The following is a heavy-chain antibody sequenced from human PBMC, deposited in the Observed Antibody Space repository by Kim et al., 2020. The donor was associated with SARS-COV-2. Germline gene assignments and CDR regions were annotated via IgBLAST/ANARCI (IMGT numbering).Heavy chain of an antibody. J-gene: IGHJ6*03. V-gene: IGHV3-11*06. Sequence: VKGRFTISRDNAKNSLYLQMNSLRAEDTAVYYCARDTYSSSWWNYYYMDVWGKGTTVTVSS. D-gene: IGHD6-13*01. CDR3: ARDTYSSSWWNYYYMDV.